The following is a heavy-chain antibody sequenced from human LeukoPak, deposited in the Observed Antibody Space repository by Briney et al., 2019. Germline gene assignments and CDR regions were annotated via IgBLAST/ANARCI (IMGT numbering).Heavy chain of an antibody. CDR2: IYYSGST. Sequence: YWSWIRQPPGKGLEWIGYIYYSGSTNYNPSLKSRVTISVDTSKNQFSLKLSSVTAADTAVYYCARRPGYSGYDSWFDPWGQGTLVTVSS. CDR3: ARRPGYSGYDSWFDP. CDR1: Y. D-gene: IGHD5-12*01. V-gene: IGHV4-59*08. J-gene: IGHJ5*02.